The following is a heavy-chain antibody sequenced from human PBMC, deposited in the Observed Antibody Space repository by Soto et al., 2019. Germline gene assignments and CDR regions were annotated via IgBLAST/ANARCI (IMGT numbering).Heavy chain of an antibody. J-gene: IGHJ4*02. Sequence: GGSLRLSCAASGFTFSSYGMHWVRQAPGKGLEWVAVIWYDGSNKYYADSVKGRFTISRDNSKNTLYLQMNSLRAEDTAVYYCARDQPSHYYGSGSYLFDYWGQGTLVTVSS. CDR2: IWYDGSNK. V-gene: IGHV3-33*01. D-gene: IGHD3-10*01. CDR1: GFTFSSYG. CDR3: ARDQPSHYYGSGSYLFDY.